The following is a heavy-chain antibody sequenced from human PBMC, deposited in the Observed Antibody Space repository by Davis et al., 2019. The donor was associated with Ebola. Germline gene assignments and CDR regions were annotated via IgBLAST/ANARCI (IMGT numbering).Heavy chain of an antibody. J-gene: IGHJ6*02. D-gene: IGHD2-2*02. CDR1: GFTFDSYA. CDR3: ARVQVPAAIVYTEQDEKDYYYYGMDV. V-gene: IGHV3-23*01. Sequence: GESLKISCVASGFTFDSYAMIWVRQAPGKGLEWVSSISASGGSTSYADSLKGRFTISRDNAKNSLYLQMNSLRAEDTAVYYCARVQVPAAIVYTEQDEKDYYYYGMDVWGQGTTVTVSS. CDR2: ISASGGST.